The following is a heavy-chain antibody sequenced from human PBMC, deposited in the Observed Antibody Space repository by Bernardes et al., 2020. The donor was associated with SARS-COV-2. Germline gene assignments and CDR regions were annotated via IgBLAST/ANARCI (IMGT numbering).Heavy chain of an antibody. CDR3: VRDQDWDYYDSSGYLL. CDR1: GFTFSSYS. V-gene: IGHV3-21*01. J-gene: IGHJ4*02. CDR2: ISTSGSSI. Sequence: GGSLRLSCVGSGFTFSSYSMNWVRQAPGKGLEWVSSISTSGSSIYYADSVKGRFTISRDNAKNSLYVQMNSLRAEDTAVYYCVRDQDWDYYDSSGYLLWGQGTLVTVSS. D-gene: IGHD3-22*01.